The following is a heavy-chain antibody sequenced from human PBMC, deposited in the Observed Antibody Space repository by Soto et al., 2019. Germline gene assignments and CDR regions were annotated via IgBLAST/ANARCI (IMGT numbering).Heavy chain of an antibody. D-gene: IGHD3-16*02. CDR3: AIGYYDYVWGGYRRPTTYGMDV. Sequence: QVQLVQSGAEVKKPGASVKVSCKASGYTFTSYDINWVRQATGQGLEWMGWMNPNSGNTGYAQKFQGRVTMTRNTSISKAYMPPSSLRSEDTAVYYCAIGYYDYVWGGYRRPTTYGMDVWGQGTTVTVSS. V-gene: IGHV1-8*01. CDR2: MNPNSGNT. CDR1: GYTFTSYD. J-gene: IGHJ6*02.